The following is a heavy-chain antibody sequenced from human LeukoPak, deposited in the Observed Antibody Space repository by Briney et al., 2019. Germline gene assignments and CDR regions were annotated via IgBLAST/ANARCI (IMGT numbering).Heavy chain of an antibody. CDR1: GGPISSSPYY. CDR3: ARLSPYLGSGSSAFPDDF. CDR2: ISYSGST. J-gene: IGHJ4*02. D-gene: IGHD3-10*01. V-gene: IGHV4-39*01. Sequence: SETLSLTCTVSGGPISSSPYYWGWIRQPPGKGLEWIGSISYSGSTHYNPSLKSRVTISVDTSKNQFSLKLSSVTAADTAVCYCARLSPYLGSGSSAFPDDFWGQGTLVTVSS.